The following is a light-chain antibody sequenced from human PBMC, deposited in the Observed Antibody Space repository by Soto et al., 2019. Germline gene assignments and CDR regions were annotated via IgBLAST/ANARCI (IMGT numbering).Light chain of an antibody. CDR3: QQYYSYPPI. V-gene: IGKV1-16*01. CDR2: AAS. Sequence: DIQMTQSPSSLSASVGDRVTITCQASQDISNYLNWYQQKPGKAPKLLIYAASTLQSGVPSRFSGSGSGTDFTLTISCLQSEDFATYYCQQYYSYPPIFGQGTRLEIK. J-gene: IGKJ5*01. CDR1: QDISNY.